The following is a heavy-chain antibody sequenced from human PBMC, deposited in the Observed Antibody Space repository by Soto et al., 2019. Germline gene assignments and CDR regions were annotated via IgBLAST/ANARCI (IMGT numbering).Heavy chain of an antibody. J-gene: IGHJ4*02. V-gene: IGHV3-30*18. CDR1: GFTFSSYG. D-gene: IGHD4-17*01. CDR3: AKEGETTAFDY. Sequence: PGESLKISCAASGFTFSSYGMHWVRQAPGKGLEWVAVISYDGSNKYYADSVKGRFTISRDNSKNTLYLQMNSLRAEDTAVYYCAKEGETTAFDYWGQGTLVTVSS. CDR2: ISYDGSNK.